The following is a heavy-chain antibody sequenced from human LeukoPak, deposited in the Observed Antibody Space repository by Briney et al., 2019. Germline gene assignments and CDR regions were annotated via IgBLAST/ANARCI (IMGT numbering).Heavy chain of an antibody. CDR1: GYTSTSYD. V-gene: IGHV1-8*01. Sequence: GASVKVSCKASGYTSTSYDINWVRQATGQGLEWMGWMNPNSGNTGYAQKFQGRVTMTRNTSISTAYMELSSLRSEDTAVYYCARGSPSYYYDSSAYYVYWGQGTLVTVSS. CDR2: MNPNSGNT. J-gene: IGHJ4*02. CDR3: ARGSPSYYYDSSAYYVY. D-gene: IGHD3-22*01.